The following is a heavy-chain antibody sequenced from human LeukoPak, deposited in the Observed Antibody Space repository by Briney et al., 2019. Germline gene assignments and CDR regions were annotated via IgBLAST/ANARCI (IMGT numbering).Heavy chain of an antibody. J-gene: IGHJ3*02. CDR1: GFTFCTYA. Sequence: GGSLRLSRAASGFTFCTYAMYWVRQAPGKGLEWVTVIWYDGSNKYRADSVKGRFTISRDNSKNTLYLQINSLRADDTAVYYCARGAYCSGGRCPGAFDIWGQGTMVTVS. D-gene: IGHD2-15*01. V-gene: IGHV3-33*01. CDR2: IWYDGSNK. CDR3: ARGAYCSGGRCPGAFDI.